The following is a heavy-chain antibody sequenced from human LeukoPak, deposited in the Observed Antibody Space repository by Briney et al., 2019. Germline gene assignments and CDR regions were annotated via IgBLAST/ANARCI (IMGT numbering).Heavy chain of an antibody. CDR1: GFTFISYA. J-gene: IGHJ3*02. CDR3: AKDTWYSSSSHSFDI. D-gene: IGHD6-6*01. CDR2: ISGSGGST. Sequence: PGGSLRLSCAASGFTFISYAMSWVRQAPGMGLEWVSAISGSGGSTYYADSVKGRFTISIDNSKNTLYLQMNSLRAEDTAVYYCAKDTWYSSSSHSFDIWGQGTVVTVSS. V-gene: IGHV3-23*01.